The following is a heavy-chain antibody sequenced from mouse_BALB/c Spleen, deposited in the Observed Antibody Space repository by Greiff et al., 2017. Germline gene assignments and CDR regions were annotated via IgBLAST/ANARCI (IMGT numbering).Heavy chain of an antibody. CDR2: ISYSGST. Sequence: VQLKESGPGLVKPSQSLSLTCTVTGYSITSDYAWNWIRQFPGNKLEWMGYISYSGSTSYNPSLKSRISITRDTSKNQFFLQLNSVTTEDTATYYCARFITTVVAHFDYWGQGTTLTVSS. CDR3: ARFITTVVAHFDY. J-gene: IGHJ2*01. CDR1: GYSITSDYA. V-gene: IGHV3-2*02. D-gene: IGHD1-1*01.